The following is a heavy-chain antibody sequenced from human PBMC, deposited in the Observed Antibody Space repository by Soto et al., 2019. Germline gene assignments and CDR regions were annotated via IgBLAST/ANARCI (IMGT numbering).Heavy chain of an antibody. CDR3: AKDRGVPAAIMRVYYYYGMDV. CDR1: GFTFSNHE. Sequence: EVQLVESGGGLVQPGGSLRLSCAASGFTFSNHEMNWVRQAPGKGLEWVSYIISDSTIYYADSVKGRFTISRDNSKNTLYLQMNSLRAEDTAVYYCAKDRGVPAAIMRVYYYYGMDVWGQGTTVTVSS. V-gene: IGHV3-48*03. CDR2: IISDSTI. J-gene: IGHJ6*02. D-gene: IGHD2-2*02.